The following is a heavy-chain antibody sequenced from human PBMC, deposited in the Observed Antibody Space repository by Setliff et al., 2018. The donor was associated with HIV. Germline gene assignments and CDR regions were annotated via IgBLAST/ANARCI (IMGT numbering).Heavy chain of an antibody. CDR1: GYSLTSYS. V-gene: IGHV7-4-1*02. CDR3: ARNYYDVWSLSFGGWFDP. Sequence: ASVKVSCKASGYSLTSYSINWVRQAPGQGLEWMGYINTNTGNPTYAQGFTGRFVFSLDTSVSTAYLQISSLEAEDTAVYYCARNYYDVWSLSFGGWFDPWGQGTLVTVS. J-gene: IGHJ5*02. CDR2: INTNTGNP. D-gene: IGHD3-3*01.